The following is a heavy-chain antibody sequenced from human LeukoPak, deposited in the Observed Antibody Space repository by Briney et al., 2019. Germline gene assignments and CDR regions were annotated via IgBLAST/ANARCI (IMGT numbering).Heavy chain of an antibody. J-gene: IGHJ6*02. CDR2: ISGSGGSV. CDR3: ARNQQLGGHSYYYYGMDV. CDR1: GFTFSSYA. D-gene: IGHD3-16*01. V-gene: IGHV3-23*01. Sequence: AGGSLRLSCAASGFTFSSYAMNWVRQAPGKGLEWVSGISGSGGSVYSADSVKGRFTISTDNSKNTLYLQMNSLRADDTAIYYCARNQQLGGHSYYYYGMDVWGQGTTVTVSS.